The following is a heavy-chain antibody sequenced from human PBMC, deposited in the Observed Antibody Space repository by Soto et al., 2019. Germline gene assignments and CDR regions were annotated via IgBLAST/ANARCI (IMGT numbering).Heavy chain of an antibody. CDR1: GCSISSGGYS. CDR2: IYHSVST. Sequence: PSETLSLTCAFSGCSISSGGYSWSWIRQPPGKGLEWIGYIYHSVSTYYNPSLKSRVTISVDRSKNQFSLKLSSVTAADTAVYFCARIPGPWGQGTLVTVSS. V-gene: IGHV4-30-2*01. J-gene: IGHJ5*02. D-gene: IGHD2-21*01. CDR3: ARIPGP.